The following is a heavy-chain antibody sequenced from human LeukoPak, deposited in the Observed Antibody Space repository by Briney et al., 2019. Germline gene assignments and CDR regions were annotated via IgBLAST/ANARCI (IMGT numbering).Heavy chain of an antibody. Sequence: PSETLSLTCTVSGGSISSFYWSWIRQAPGKGLEWVGYIDNSGSTTYSTSLKSRVTMSIDTSKNQFSLKLSSVTAADTAVYYCARDLSLTKANHFDYWGQGTLVTVS. D-gene: IGHD1-1*01. J-gene: IGHJ4*02. CDR3: ARDLSLTKANHFDY. CDR2: IDNSGST. V-gene: IGHV4-4*08. CDR1: GGSISSFY.